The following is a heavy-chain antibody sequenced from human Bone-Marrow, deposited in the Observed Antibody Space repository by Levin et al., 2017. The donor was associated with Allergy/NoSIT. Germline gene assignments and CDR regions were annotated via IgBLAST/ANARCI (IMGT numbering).Heavy chain of an antibody. J-gene: IGHJ4*02. CDR3: ARRESGWYFDY. Sequence: MSGGSLRLSCGASGFSFSSCSMFWVRQAPGKGLEWIASITGSSTYKYFADSVKGRFTISRDNAKNSLYLQMDSLRAEDTAVYYCARRESGWYFDYWGQGTLVTVSS. CDR2: ITGSSTYK. CDR1: GFSFSSCS. V-gene: IGHV3-21*01. D-gene: IGHD6-19*01.